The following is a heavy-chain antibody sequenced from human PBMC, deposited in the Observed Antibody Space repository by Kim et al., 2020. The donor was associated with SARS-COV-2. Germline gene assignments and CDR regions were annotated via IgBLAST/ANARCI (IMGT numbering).Heavy chain of an antibody. D-gene: IGHD2-2*02. V-gene: IGHV1-46*01. J-gene: IGHJ4*02. CDR3: AREGPCSSTSCYTYYFDY. Sequence: QGRVTMTRDTSTSTVYMELSSLRSEDTAVYYCAREGPCSSTSCYTYYFDYWGQGTLVTVSS.